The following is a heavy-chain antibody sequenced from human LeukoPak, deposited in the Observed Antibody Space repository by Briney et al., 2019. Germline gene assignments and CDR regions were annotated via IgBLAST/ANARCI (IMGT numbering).Heavy chain of an antibody. Sequence: QPGGSLRLSCVASGLPIADFAMHWVRQAPGKGLEWVSLISGDGVSTFYADSVKGRFSISRDNSKNSLYLGMNSLRTEDAAMYYCAKESGKFDYWGQGTLVAVSS. CDR1: GLPIADFA. J-gene: IGHJ4*02. CDR2: ISGDGVST. V-gene: IGHV3-43*02. CDR3: AKESGKFDY.